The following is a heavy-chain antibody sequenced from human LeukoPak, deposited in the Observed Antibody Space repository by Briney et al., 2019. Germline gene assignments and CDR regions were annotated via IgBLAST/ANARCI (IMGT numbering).Heavy chain of an antibody. CDR1: GFTFSSYW. J-gene: IGHJ4*02. CDR3: ARRIVGPSSGGDY. V-gene: IGHV3-7*01. Sequence: GGSLRLSCAPSGFTFSSYWMNWVRQAPGKGLELVANIKQDGSEKYYVDSVQGRFTISRDNAKNSLYLQMNSLRVEDTAVYYCARRIVGPSSGGDYWGQGTPVTVSS. CDR2: IKQDGSEK. D-gene: IGHD1-26*01.